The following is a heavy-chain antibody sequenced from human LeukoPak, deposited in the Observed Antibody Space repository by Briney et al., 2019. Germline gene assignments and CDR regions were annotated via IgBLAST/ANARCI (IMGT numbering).Heavy chain of an antibody. CDR3: ARGRSREGGYSSSWYLL. D-gene: IGHD6-13*01. Sequence: SETLSLTCAVYGGSFSGYYWSWIRQPPGKGLEWIGEINHSGSTNYNPSLKSRVTISVDTSKNQFSLKLSSVTAADTAVYYCARGRSREGGYSSSWYLLWGQGTLVTVSS. V-gene: IGHV4-34*01. CDR2: INHSGST. J-gene: IGHJ1*01. CDR1: GGSFSGYY.